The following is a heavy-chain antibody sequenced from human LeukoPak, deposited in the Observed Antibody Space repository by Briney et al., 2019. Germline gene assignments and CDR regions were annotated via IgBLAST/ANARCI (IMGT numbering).Heavy chain of an antibody. D-gene: IGHD2/OR15-2a*01. Sequence: PSETLSLTCTVSGGSISSYYWSWIRQPAGKGLEWIGRIYTSGTTNYNPSLKSRVTMSVDTSKNQFSLKLSSVTAADTAVYHCARGSTTWSMDVWGKGTTVTVSS. V-gene: IGHV4-4*07. CDR2: IYTSGTT. CDR1: GGSISSYY. CDR3: ARGSTTWSMDV. J-gene: IGHJ6*03.